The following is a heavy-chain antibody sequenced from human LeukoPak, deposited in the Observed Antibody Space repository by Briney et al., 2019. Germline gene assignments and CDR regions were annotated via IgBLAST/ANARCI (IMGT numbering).Heavy chain of an antibody. CDR1: GGTFISYG. Sequence: ASVKVSCKASGGTFISYGISWVRQAPGQGLEWMGWISAYNGNTNYAQKLQGRVTMTTDTSTSTAYMELRSLRSDDTAVYYCARDLFGGSGWHIDYWGQGTLVTVSS. D-gene: IGHD6-19*01. J-gene: IGHJ4*02. V-gene: IGHV1-18*01. CDR3: ARDLFGGSGWHIDY. CDR2: ISAYNGNT.